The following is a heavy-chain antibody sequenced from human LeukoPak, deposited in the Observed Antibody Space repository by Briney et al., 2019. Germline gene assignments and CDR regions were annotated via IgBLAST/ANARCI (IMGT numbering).Heavy chain of an antibody. V-gene: IGHV4-30-4*08. CDR3: ASSNDAGPRVRYIDWLLSFDY. Sequence: KPSETLSLTCAVYGGSFSGYYWSWIRQPPGEGLEWIGYIYYSGSTYYNPSLKSRVTISVDTSKNQFSLKLSSVTAADTAVYYCASSNDAGPRVRYIDWLLSFDYWGQGTLVTVSS. CDR2: IYYSGST. J-gene: IGHJ4*02. CDR1: GGSFSGYY. D-gene: IGHD3-9*01.